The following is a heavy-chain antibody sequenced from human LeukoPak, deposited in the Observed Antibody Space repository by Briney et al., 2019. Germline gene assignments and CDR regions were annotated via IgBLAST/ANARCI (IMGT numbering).Heavy chain of an antibody. CDR1: GFTVSSNT. D-gene: IGHD3-16*01. CDR3: VRGGVDY. Sequence: GGSLRLSCAASGFTVSSNTVIWVRQAPGKGLEWVSVLQRDGTTYYKDSVKGRFTISRDNAKNTLCLQMNSLRAEDTAVYYCVRGGVDYWGQGTLVTVSS. J-gene: IGHJ4*02. V-gene: IGHV3-53*01. CDR2: LQRDGTT.